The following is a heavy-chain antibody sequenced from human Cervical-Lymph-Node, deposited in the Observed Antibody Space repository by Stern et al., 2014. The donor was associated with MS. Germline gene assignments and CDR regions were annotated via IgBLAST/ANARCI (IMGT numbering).Heavy chain of an antibody. J-gene: IGHJ3*02. CDR2: TYHRSRWYY. D-gene: IGHD6-6*01. CDR1: GDSVSSNRAT. CDR3: ARDVSSSPDAFDT. V-gene: IGHV6-1*01. Sequence: QVQLQQSGPGLVKPSQTLSLTCAISGDSVSSNRATWSWIRQSPSRGLEWLGRTYHRSRWYYDYALSVKSRATISPDTSKNQFSLWLNSVTPEDTAVYYCARDVSSSPDAFDTWGQGTMVTVSS.